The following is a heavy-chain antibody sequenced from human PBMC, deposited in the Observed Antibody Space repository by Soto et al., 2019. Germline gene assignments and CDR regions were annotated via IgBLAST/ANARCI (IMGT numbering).Heavy chain of an antibody. D-gene: IGHD3-10*01. Sequence: PGESLKISCQTSGYSFTNYWIGWVRQMPGKSLEWLGIINPADSDIRYNPSFEGQVTISVDRSISTVYLQWNSLKAADTATYYCARAKWHDGSGRVREFDYWGQGALVTVSS. V-gene: IGHV5-51*01. CDR3: ARAKWHDGSGRVREFDY. J-gene: IGHJ4*02. CDR1: GYSFTNYW. CDR2: INPADSDI.